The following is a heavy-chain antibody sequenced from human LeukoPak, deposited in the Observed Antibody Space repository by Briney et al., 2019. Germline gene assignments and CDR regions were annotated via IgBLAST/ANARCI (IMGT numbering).Heavy chain of an antibody. CDR1: GYTFTSYG. CDR2: ISAYNGNT. V-gene: IGHV1-18*01. Sequence: ASVKVSCKASGYTFTSYGISWVRQAPGQGLEWMGWISAYNGNTNYAQKLQGRVTMTTDTSTSTAYMELRSLRSDDTAVYYCASTPSYSSGWYQVDYWGQGTLVTASS. CDR3: ASTPSYSSGWYQVDY. D-gene: IGHD6-19*01. J-gene: IGHJ4*02.